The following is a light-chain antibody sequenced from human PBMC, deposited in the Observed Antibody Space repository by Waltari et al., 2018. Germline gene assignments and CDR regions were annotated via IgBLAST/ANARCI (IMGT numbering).Light chain of an antibody. J-gene: IGLJ2*01. CDR3: ATWDNTLSAAV. Sequence: QSVLTQPPSLSAAPGQKVTISCSGNSSNIQYNFVSWYQQVSGTAPRLLIYDNRQRASGLPDRISASKSGTSATLVITGLQTADEADYFCATWDNTLSAAVFGGGTKLTVL. CDR2: DNR. CDR1: SSNIQYNF. V-gene: IGLV1-51*01.